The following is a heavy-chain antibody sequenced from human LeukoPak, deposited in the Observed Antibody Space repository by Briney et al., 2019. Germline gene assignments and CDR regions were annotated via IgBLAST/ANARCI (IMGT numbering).Heavy chain of an antibody. J-gene: IGHJ4*02. D-gene: IGHD2-15*01. V-gene: IGHV3-74*03. CDR3: ARDRIGKYSIDY. CDR2: ISPDGSTT. Sequence: GGSLRLSCAASGFTFSRYWMHWVRQAPGRGRIWVSRISPDGSTTLYADSVKGRFTISRDNAKNTLYLQMNSLGAEDTAVYYCARDRIGKYSIDYWGQGTLVTVS. CDR1: GFTFSRYW.